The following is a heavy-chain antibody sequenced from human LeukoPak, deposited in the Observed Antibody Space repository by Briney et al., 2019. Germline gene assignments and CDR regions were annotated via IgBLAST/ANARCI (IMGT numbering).Heavy chain of an antibody. Sequence: GGSLRLSCAASGFTFSTYTMTWVRQAPGKGLEWVAVSSYDESNKYYADSVKGRFTISRDNSKNTLYLQMSSLRAEDTAVYYCAKDHRYCSSASCTDFDYWGQGTLVTVSS. V-gene: IGHV3-30*18. D-gene: IGHD2-2*01. J-gene: IGHJ4*02. CDR2: SSYDESNK. CDR1: GFTFSTYT. CDR3: AKDHRYCSSASCTDFDY.